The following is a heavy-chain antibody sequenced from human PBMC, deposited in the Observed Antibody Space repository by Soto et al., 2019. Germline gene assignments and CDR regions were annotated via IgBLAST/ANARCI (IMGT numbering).Heavy chain of an antibody. CDR3: ASYGGGSGTTLDY. J-gene: IGHJ4*02. CDR2: IIPILGIA. Sequence: ASVRVSCKASGGTFSSYTISWVRQAPGQGLEWMGRIIPILGIANYAQKFQGRVTITADKSTSTAYMELSSLRSEDTAVYYCASYGGGSGTTLDYWGQGTLVTVSS. D-gene: IGHD6-19*01. V-gene: IGHV1-69*02. CDR1: GGTFSSYT.